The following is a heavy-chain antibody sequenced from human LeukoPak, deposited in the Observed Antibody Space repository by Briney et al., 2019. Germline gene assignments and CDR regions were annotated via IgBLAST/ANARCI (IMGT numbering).Heavy chain of an antibody. Sequence: ASVKVSCKASGYTFTGYYMHWVRQAPGQGLEWMGWINPNSGGTNYAQKFQGRVTMTRDMSTSTVYMELSSLRSEDTAVYYCASGWYFDYWGQGTLVTVSS. CDR3: ASGWYFDY. V-gene: IGHV1-2*02. J-gene: IGHJ4*02. D-gene: IGHD6-19*01. CDR1: GYTFTGYY. CDR2: INPNSGGT.